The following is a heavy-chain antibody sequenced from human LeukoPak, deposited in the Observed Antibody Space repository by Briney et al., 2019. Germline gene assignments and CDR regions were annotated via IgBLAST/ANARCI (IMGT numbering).Heavy chain of an antibody. CDR2: IYYSGST. Sequence: SETLSVTCTVSGGSVSSGSYCWSWIRQPPGKGLEWIGYIYYSGSTNYNPSLKSRVTISVDTSKNQFSLKLSSVTAADTAVYYCARGGIQLWRDTFDYWGQGTLVTVSS. J-gene: IGHJ4*02. CDR3: ARGGIQLWRDTFDY. D-gene: IGHD5-18*01. V-gene: IGHV4-61*01. CDR1: GGSVSSGSYC.